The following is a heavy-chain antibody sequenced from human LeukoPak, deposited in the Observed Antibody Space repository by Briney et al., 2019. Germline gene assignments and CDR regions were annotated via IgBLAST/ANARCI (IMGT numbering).Heavy chain of an antibody. D-gene: IGHD6-13*01. CDR2: IYSGGST. CDR1: GFTVSSNY. Sequence: GGSLRLSCAASGFTVSSNYMSWVRQAPGKGLEWVSVIYSGGSTYYADSVKGRFTISRDNAKNSLYLQMNSLRAEDTAVYYCARAGAAALPIKPNWFDPWGQGTLVTVSS. CDR3: ARAGAAALPIKPNWFDP. J-gene: IGHJ5*02. V-gene: IGHV3-53*01.